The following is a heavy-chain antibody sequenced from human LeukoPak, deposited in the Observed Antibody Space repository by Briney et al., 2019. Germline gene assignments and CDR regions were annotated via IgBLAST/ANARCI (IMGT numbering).Heavy chain of an antibody. V-gene: IGHV3-21*01. D-gene: IGHD4-17*01. CDR2: ISSSSSYM. J-gene: IGHJ3*02. CDR1: GFTFSSYS. CDR3: ASGDDYGDAGAAFDI. Sequence: GGSLRLSCAASGFTFSSYSMNWVRQAPGKGLEWVSSISSSSSYMYYADSVKGRFTISRDNAKNSLYLQMNSLRAEDTAVYYCASGDDYGDAGAAFDIWGQGTMVTVSS.